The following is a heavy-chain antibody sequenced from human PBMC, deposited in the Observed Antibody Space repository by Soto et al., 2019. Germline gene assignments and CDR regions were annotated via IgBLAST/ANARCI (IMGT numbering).Heavy chain of an antibody. D-gene: IGHD3-10*01. V-gene: IGHV4-38-2*01. Sequence: SETLSLTCAVSGYSISSGYYWGWIRQPPGKGLEWIGSISFSGSTSFNPSLKSRVTISSDTSKNQFSLTLSSVTAADTAVYYCARTPIFYTSKEFFDCWGQGTLVTVSS. CDR2: ISFSGST. J-gene: IGHJ4*02. CDR1: GYSISSGYY. CDR3: ARTPIFYTSKEFFDC.